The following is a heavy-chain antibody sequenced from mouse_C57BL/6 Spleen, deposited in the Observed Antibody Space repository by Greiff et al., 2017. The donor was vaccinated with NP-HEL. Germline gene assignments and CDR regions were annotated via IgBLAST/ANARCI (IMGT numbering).Heavy chain of an antibody. Sequence: QVQLQQSDAELVKPGASVKISCKVSGYTFTDHTIHWMKQRPEQGLEWIGYIYPRDGSTKYNEKFKGQATLTADKSSRPAYMQRNSLTSEDSAVYFCARSAYGSSYWYFDVWGTGTTVTVSS. D-gene: IGHD1-1*01. CDR1: GYTFTDHT. CDR3: ARSAYGSSYWYFDV. V-gene: IGHV1-78*01. J-gene: IGHJ1*03. CDR2: IYPRDGST.